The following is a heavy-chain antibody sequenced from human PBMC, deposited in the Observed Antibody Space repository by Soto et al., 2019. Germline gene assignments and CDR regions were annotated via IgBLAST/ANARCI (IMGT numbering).Heavy chain of an antibody. CDR1: SGSVSSGSHY. V-gene: IGHV4-61*01. CDR2: IYYSGST. J-gene: IGHJ2*01. CDR3: ARGYISSWYWFDL. D-gene: IGHD6-13*01. Sequence: QVQLQESGPGLVKPSETLSLTCTVSSGSVSSGSHYWRWIRQPPGKRLEWIGYIYYSGSTNYNPSLKSRVTISADTAKNQFSLKLSSVTAADTAVYFCARGYISSWYWFDLWGRGTLVTVSS.